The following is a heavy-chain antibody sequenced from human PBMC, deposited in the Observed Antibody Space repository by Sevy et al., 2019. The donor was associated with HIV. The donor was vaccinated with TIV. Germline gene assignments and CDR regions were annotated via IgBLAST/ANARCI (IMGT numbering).Heavy chain of an antibody. D-gene: IGHD3-16*02. CDR3: ARESLIITFGGVIVKGYYFDY. CDR2: IKQDGREK. CDR1: GFTFSSYW. V-gene: IGHV3-7*01. Sequence: GGSLRLSCAASGFTFSSYWVSWIRQAPGKGLEWVANIKQDGREKYYVDSVKGRFTISRDNAKNILYLQMNSLRAEDTAVYYCARESLIITFGGVIVKGYYFDYWGQRTLVTVSS. J-gene: IGHJ4*02.